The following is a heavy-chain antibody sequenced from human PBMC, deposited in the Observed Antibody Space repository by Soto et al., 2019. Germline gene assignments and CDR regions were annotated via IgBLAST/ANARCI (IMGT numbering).Heavy chain of an antibody. D-gene: IGHD2-21*02. CDR2: ISTSSNTI. J-gene: IGHJ4*02. Sequence: EVQLVESGGGLGQPGGSLRLSCAASGFTFSSYTMNGVRQAPGKGLEWVSYISTSSNTIYYADSVKGRFTISRDNAKNSLYLPMNSVRDEDTALYYCARSGVTTIDYWGQGTLVSVSS. V-gene: IGHV3-48*02. CDR1: GFTFSSYT. CDR3: ARSGVTTIDY.